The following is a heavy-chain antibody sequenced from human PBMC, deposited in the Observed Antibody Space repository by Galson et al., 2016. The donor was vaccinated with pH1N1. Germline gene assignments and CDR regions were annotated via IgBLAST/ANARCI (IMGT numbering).Heavy chain of an antibody. CDR2: IRFDGSKK. J-gene: IGHJ4*02. D-gene: IGHD4-23*01. V-gene: IGHV3-30*02. CDR1: GFTFNSNA. CDR3: VKDSDYGGQLR. Sequence: SLRLSCAAFGFTFNSNAMHWVRQAPGKGLEWVAFIRFDGSKKYYADSVKGRFTISRDNSRATLFLQMNSLRPEDTAVYYCVKDSDYGGQLRWGQGTLVTVSS.